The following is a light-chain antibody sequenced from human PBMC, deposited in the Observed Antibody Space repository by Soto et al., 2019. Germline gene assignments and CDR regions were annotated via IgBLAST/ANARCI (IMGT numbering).Light chain of an antibody. CDR2: DAS. CDR3: QQRRNWL. J-gene: IGKJ2*01. V-gene: IGKV3-11*01. Sequence: IVLTQSPATLSLSPGERATLSCRASQSLSSYLAWYQQKPGQAPRLLIYDASNRASGTPAMFSGSGSGTDFTLTISSLEPEDSAVYYCQQRRNWLFGQRTKVEIK. CDR1: QSLSSY.